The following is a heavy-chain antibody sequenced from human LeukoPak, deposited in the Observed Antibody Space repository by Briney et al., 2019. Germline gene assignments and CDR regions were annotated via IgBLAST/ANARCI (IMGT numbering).Heavy chain of an antibody. CDR1: GFIFSRHS. J-gene: IGHJ4*02. D-gene: IGHD3-22*01. CDR3: ARDMIMGGPPYYLDY. CDR2: IGDEGIHK. Sequence: GGSLRLSCTTSGFIFSRHSMHWVRQAPGKGLEWVAVIGDEGIHKYYADSVKGRFTIYRDDSKNILYLQMDGLRAEDTGVYYCARDMIMGGPPYYLDYWGQGTLVTVSS. V-gene: IGHV3-30*04.